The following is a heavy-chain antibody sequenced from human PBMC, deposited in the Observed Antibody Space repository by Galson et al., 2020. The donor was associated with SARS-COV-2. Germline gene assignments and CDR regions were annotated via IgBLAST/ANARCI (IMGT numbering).Heavy chain of an antibody. D-gene: IGHD6-19*01. Sequence: SLKISCAASGFTFDDYAMHWVRQAPGKGLEWVSGISWNSGSIGYADSVKGRFTISRDNAKNSLYLQMNSLRAEYTALCYCAKDMEQWLVQDAFDIWGQGTMVTVSS. V-gene: IGHV3-9*01. CDR1: GFTFDDYA. CDR3: AKDMEQWLVQDAFDI. J-gene: IGHJ3*02. CDR2: ISWNSGSI.